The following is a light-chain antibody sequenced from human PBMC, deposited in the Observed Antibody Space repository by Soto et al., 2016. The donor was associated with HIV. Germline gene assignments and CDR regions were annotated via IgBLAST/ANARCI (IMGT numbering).Light chain of an antibody. CDR3: QQFGNSPYT. J-gene: IGKJ2*01. V-gene: IGKV1-5*03. Sequence: DIQMTQSPSTLSASVGDRVTITCRASQSFSSWLAWYQQKPGKAPKLLIYKASSLESGVPSRFSGSGSGTEFTLTISSLQPDDFATYYCQQFGNSPYTFGQGTKLEIK. CDR2: KAS. CDR1: QSFSSW.